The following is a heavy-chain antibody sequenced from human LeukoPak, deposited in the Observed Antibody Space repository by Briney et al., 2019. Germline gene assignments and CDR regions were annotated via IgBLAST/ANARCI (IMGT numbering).Heavy chain of an antibody. CDR2: ISGSGGGT. CDR3: AKLAERYDFWSGYSDGNWFDP. V-gene: IGHV3-23*01. J-gene: IGHJ5*02. Sequence: GGSLRLSCAASGFTFSSYAMSWVRQAPGKGLEWVSGISGSGGGTYYADSVKGRFTISRDNSKNTLYLQMNSLRAEDTAVYFCAKLAERYDFWSGYSDGNWFDPWGQGTLVTVSS. CDR1: GFTFSSYA. D-gene: IGHD3-3*01.